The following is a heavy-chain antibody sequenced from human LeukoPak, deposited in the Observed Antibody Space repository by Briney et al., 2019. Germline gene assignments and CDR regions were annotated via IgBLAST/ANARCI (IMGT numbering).Heavy chain of an antibody. CDR2: ISSSSSTI. CDR3: ARDGSYGEIDY. Sequence: GGSLRLSCAASGFTFSSYSMNWVRQAPGKGLEWVSYISSSSSTIYYADSVKGRFTISRDNAKNSLYLQMNSLRAEDTAVYYCARDGSYGEIDYWGQGTLVTVSS. D-gene: IGHD5-18*01. CDR1: GFTFSSYS. J-gene: IGHJ4*02. V-gene: IGHV3-48*04.